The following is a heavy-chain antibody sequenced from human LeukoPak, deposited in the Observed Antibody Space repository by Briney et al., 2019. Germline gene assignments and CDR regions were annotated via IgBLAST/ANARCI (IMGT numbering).Heavy chain of an antibody. CDR1: GFTFSSYS. V-gene: IGHV3-48*04. J-gene: IGHJ3*02. Sequence: GGSLRLSCAASGFTFSSYSMNWVRQAPGKGLEWVSYISSSSSTIYYADSVKGRFTISRDNAKNSLYLQMNSLRAEDTALYYCAKDRGFGEFPDAFDIWGQGTMVTVSS. CDR3: AKDRGFGEFPDAFDI. CDR2: ISSSSSTI. D-gene: IGHD3-10*01.